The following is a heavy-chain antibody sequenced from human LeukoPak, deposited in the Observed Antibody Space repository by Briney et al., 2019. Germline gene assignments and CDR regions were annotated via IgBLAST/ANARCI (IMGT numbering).Heavy chain of an antibody. CDR3: GNSFGWIQLWLNFDY. CDR2: ISGSGGST. V-gene: IGHV3-23*01. J-gene: IGHJ4*02. Sequence: GGSLRLSCAASGFTFSSYAMSCVRQAPGKGLEWVSAISGSGGSTYYADSVKGRFTISRDNSKNTLYLQMNSLRAEDTAVYYCGNSFGWIQLWLNFDYWGQGTLVTVSS. D-gene: IGHD5-18*01. CDR1: GFTFSSYA.